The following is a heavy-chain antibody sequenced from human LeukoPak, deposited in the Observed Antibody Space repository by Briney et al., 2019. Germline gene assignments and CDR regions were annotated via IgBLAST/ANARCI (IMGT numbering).Heavy chain of an antibody. V-gene: IGHV5-10-1*01. Sequence: PGESLRISCKGSGYSFTSYWISWVRQMPGKGLEWMGRIDPSDSYTNYSPSFQGHVTISADKSISTAYLQWSSLKASDTAMYYCASHADYCSGGGCYNADYWGQGTLVTVSS. CDR1: GYSFTSYW. J-gene: IGHJ4*02. D-gene: IGHD2-15*01. CDR2: IDPSDSYT. CDR3: ASHADYCSGGGCYNADY.